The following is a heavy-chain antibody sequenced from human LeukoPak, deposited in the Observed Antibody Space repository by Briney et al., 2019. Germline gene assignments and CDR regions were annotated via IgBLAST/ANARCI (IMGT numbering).Heavy chain of an antibody. CDR2: IKSKTDGGTT. V-gene: IGHV3-15*01. CDR3: TTAASYGDYGDDY. J-gene: IGHJ4*02. Sequence: GGSLRLSCAASGFTFSNAWMSWVRQAPGKGLEWVGRIKSKTDGGTTDYAAPVKGRFTISRDDSKNTLYLQMNSLKTEDTAVYYCTTAASYGDYGDDYWGQGTLVTVSS. D-gene: IGHD4-17*01. CDR1: GFTFSNAW.